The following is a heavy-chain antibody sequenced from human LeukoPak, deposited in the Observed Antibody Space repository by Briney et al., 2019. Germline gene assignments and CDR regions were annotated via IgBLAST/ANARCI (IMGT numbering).Heavy chain of an antibody. Sequence: SETLSLTCIVSSGSISGYYWSWILQPPVKGLECIGYIYYSGSTTYNPSLKRRVTISLDTSKKQFSLKVTSVTAADTAVYYCARVHSYNYYAEADYWGQGTLVTVSS. V-gene: IGHV4-59*01. CDR2: IYYSGST. CDR1: SGSISGYY. D-gene: IGHD3-22*01. CDR3: ARVHSYNYYAEADY. J-gene: IGHJ4*02.